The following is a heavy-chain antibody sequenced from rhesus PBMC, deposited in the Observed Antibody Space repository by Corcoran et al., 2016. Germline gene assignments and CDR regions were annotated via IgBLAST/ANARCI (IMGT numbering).Heavy chain of an antibody. J-gene: IGHJ5-2*02. V-gene: IGHV4S12*01. Sequence: QGQLQESGPGVGKTSATRALTSAVAGGTISSGYCHWIWIREAPGKGGEWSGGIYRQSDSTTYNPSRKRRVTISKDTSKNTFSLKLSSVTATDTAVYYCAREGGITIFGLVMSSLDVWGRGVLVTVSS. CDR1: GGTISSGYCH. D-gene: IGHD3-3*01. CDR2: IYRQSDST. CDR3: AREGGITIFGLVMSSLDV.